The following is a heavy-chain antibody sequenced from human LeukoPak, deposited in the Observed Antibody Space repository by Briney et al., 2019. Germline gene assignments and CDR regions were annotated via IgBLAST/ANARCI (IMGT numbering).Heavy chain of an antibody. CDR3: ASSDIVVVPTYDP. CDR2: INHSGST. CDR1: GGSFSGYY. V-gene: IGHV4-34*01. Sequence: SETLSLTCAVYGGSFSGYYGSWIRQPPGKGLEWIGEINHSGSTNYNPSLKSRVTISVDTSKNQFSLKLSSVTAADTAVYYCASSDIVVVPTYDPWGQGTLVTVSS. D-gene: IGHD2-2*01. J-gene: IGHJ5*02.